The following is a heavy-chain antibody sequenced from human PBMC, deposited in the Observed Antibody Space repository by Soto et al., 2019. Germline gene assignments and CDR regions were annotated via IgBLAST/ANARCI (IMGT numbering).Heavy chain of an antibody. Sequence: GGSPGLSCAASGVTFNSYTMAWFRQAPGKGLEWVSSISGSGGSPSYADSVQGRFTISRDNSRNTLSLQMNSLRAEDTATYYCAKASCIGNSCYVPDYWGHGSLFTAPQ. J-gene: IGHJ4*01. CDR1: GVTFNSYT. V-gene: IGHV3-23*01. CDR2: ISGSGGSP. CDR3: AKASCIGNSCYVPDY. D-gene: IGHD3-16*01.